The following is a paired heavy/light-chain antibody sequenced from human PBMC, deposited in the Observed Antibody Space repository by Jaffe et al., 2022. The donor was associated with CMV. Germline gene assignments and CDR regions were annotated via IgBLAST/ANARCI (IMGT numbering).Light chain of an antibody. J-gene: IGKJ1*01. CDR2: KVS. CDR1: QSLVHSDGNTY. V-gene: IGKV2-30*02. CDR3: MQGTHWPPWT. Sequence: DVVMTQSPLSLSVTLGQPASISCRSSQSLVHSDGNTYLNWFQQRPGQSPRRLIYKVSNRDSGVPDRFSGSGSGTDFTLKISRVEAEDVGVYYCMQGTHWPPWTFGQGTKVEI.
Heavy chain of an antibody. J-gene: IGHJ4*02. D-gene: IGHD2-15*01. Sequence: QVQLVESGGGVVQPGGSLRLSCAASGFTFSNYGMHWFRQAPGKGLEWVAFIWFDGHNTNYTDSVKGRFTGSRDNSKNALYLQMNSLGAEDTAFYYCVRGAYCSGGNCVPPFGYWGQGTLVTVSP. V-gene: IGHV3-33*01. CDR2: IWFDGHNT. CDR3: VRGAYCSGGNCVPPFGY. CDR1: GFTFSNYG.